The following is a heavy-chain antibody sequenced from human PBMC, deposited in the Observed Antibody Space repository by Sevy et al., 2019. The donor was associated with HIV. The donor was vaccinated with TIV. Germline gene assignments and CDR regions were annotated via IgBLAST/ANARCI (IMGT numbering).Heavy chain of an antibody. CDR3: ARKPPLYYYYGMDV. Sequence: GGSLRLSCAASGFTFSSYSMNWVRQAPGKGLEWVSSISSSSSYIYYADSVKGRFTISRDNAKNSLYLQMNSLRAEDTAVYYWARKPPLYYYYGMDVWGQGTTVTVSS. V-gene: IGHV3-21*01. CDR2: ISSSSSYI. CDR1: GFTFSSYS. J-gene: IGHJ6*02.